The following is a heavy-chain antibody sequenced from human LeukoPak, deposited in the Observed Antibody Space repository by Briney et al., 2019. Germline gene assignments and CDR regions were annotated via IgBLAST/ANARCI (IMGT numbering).Heavy chain of an antibody. CDR2: IGTGGDT. CDR3: ARSSTDWQFDP. CDR1: GFTFSTYD. J-gene: IGHJ5*02. D-gene: IGHD2-21*01. Sequence: GGSLRLSCVASGFTFSTYDMHWVRQATGEGLEWVSGIGTGGDTYYVESVKGRFTISREDGKNSVYLHMNSLRAGDTAVYYCARSSTDWQFDPWGQGTLVTVSS. V-gene: IGHV3-13*01.